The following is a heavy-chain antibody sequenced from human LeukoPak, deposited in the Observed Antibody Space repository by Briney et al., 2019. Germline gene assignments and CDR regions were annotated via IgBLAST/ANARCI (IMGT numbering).Heavy chain of an antibody. CDR3: ARGPKVAATKRYYYYYMDV. V-gene: IGHV1-8*01. Sequence: ASVKVSCKASGYTFTSYDINWVRQATGQGLEWMGWMNPNSGNTGYAQKFQGRVTMTRNTSISTAYMELSSLRSEDTAVYYCARGPKVAATKRYYYYYMDVWGKGTTVTVSS. J-gene: IGHJ6*03. CDR1: GYTFTSYD. CDR2: MNPNSGNT. D-gene: IGHD2-15*01.